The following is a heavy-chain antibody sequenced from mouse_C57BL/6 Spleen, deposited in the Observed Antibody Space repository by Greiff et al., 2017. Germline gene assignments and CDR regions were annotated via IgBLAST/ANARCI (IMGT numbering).Heavy chain of an antibody. V-gene: IGHV5-17*01. D-gene: IGHD2-2*01. Sequence: EVQLQESGGGLVKPGGSLKLSCAASGFTFSDYGMHWVRQAPEKGLEWVAYISSGSSTIYYADTVKGRFTISRDNAKNTLFLQMTSLRSEDTAMYYCARGLRSFYWGQGTLVTVSA. J-gene: IGHJ3*01. CDR2: ISSGSSTI. CDR3: ARGLRSFY. CDR1: GFTFSDYG.